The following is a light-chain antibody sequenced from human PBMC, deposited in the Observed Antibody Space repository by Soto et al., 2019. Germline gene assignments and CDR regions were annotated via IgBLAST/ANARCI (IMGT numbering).Light chain of an antibody. CDR1: TSNIGAGYD. V-gene: IGLV1-40*01. J-gene: IGLJ3*02. CDR2: ANT. CDR3: QSYDSSLSGWV. Sequence: QSVLTQPPSASGTPGQRVTISCTGSTSNIGAGYDVHWYQQLPGTAPNLLIYANTDRPSGVPDRFSGSKSGPSASLAITGLQAEDEADYFCQSYDSSLSGWVFGGGTQLTVL.